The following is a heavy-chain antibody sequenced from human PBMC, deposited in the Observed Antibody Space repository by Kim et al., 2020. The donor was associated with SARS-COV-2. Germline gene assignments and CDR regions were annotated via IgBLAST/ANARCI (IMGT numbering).Heavy chain of an antibody. CDR3: ARHVSGYDILTGYYLQYFDD. D-gene: IGHD3-9*01. CDR2: IYYSGST. V-gene: IGHV4-39*01. Sequence: SETLSLTCTVSGGSISSSSYYWGWIRQPPGKGLEWTGSIYYSGSTYYNPSLKSRVTISVDTSKNQFSLKLSSVTAADTAVYYCARHVSGYDILTGYYLQYFDDWGQGTLVTVSS. J-gene: IGHJ4*02. CDR1: GGSISSSSYY.